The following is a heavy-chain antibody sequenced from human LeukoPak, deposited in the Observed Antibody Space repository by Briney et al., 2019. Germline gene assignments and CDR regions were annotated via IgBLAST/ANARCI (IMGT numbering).Heavy chain of an antibody. CDR1: GFTFSSYE. CDR3: ARDRTGSSSLVY. D-gene: IGHD6-13*01. J-gene: IGHJ4*02. V-gene: IGHV3-30*04. Sequence: GGSLRLSCAASGFTFSSYEMNWVRQAPGKGLEWVAVISYDGSNKYYADSVKGRFTISRDNSKNTLYLQMNSLRAEDTAVYYCARDRTGSSSLVYWGQGTLVTVSS. CDR2: ISYDGSNK.